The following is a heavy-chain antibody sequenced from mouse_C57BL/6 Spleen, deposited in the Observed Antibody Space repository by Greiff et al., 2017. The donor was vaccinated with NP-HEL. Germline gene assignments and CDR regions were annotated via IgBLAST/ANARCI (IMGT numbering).Heavy chain of an antibody. V-gene: IGHV1-66*01. Sequence: VQGVESGPELVKPGASVKISCKASGYSFTSYYIHWVKQRPGQGLEWIGWIYPGSGNTKYNEKFKGKATLTADTSSSTAYMQLSSLTSEDSAVYYCAITTVVATTNTFDYWGQGTTLTVSS. CDR2: IYPGSGNT. CDR1: GYSFTSYY. D-gene: IGHD1-1*01. J-gene: IGHJ2*01. CDR3: AITTVVATTNTFDY.